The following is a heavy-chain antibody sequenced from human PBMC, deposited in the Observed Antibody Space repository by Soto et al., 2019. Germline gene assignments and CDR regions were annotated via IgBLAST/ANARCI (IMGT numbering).Heavy chain of an antibody. D-gene: IGHD4-17*01. CDR3: ARTLYGDNVDY. Sequence: PSETLSLTCTVSGGSISSYYWTWIRQPPGKGLEWIGYMYYSGSTNYNPSLKSRVTISVDTSKNQFSLKLSSVTAADTAVYYCARTLYGDNVDYWGQGTLVTVSS. J-gene: IGHJ4*02. CDR2: MYYSGST. CDR1: GGSISSYY. V-gene: IGHV4-59*01.